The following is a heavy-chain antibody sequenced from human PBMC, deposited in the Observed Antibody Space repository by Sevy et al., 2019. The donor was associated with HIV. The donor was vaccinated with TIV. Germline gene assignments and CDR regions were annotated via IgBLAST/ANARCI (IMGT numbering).Heavy chain of an antibody. D-gene: IGHD5-18*01. J-gene: IGHJ6*02. CDR2: IRSKAYGGTT. CDR3: TRDWGYSYAKREYYYYGMDV. CDR1: GFTFGDYA. V-gene: IGHV3-49*04. Sequence: GGSLRLSCTASGFTFGDYAMSWVRQAPGKGLEWVGFIRSKAYGGTTEYAASVKGRFTISRDDSKSIAYLQMNSLKTKDPAVYYCTRDWGYSYAKREYYYYGMDVWGQGTTVTVSS.